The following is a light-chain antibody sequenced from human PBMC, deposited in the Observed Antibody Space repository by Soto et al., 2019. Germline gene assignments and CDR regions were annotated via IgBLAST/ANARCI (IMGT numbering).Light chain of an antibody. CDR2: LNSDGSH. CDR1: SGHSSYA. V-gene: IGLV4-69*01. J-gene: IGLJ3*02. Sequence: QLVLTQSPSASASLGASVKLTCTLSSGHSSYAIAWHQQQPEKGPRYLMKLNSDGSHSKGDGIPDRFSGSSSGAERYLTISSLQSEDEADYYCQTWGTGIQGVFGGGTKLTLL. CDR3: QTWGTGIQGV.